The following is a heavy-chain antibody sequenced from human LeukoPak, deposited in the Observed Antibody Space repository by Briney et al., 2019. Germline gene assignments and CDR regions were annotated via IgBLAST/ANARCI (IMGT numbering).Heavy chain of an antibody. Sequence: GGSLRLSCAASGFSFRDFWMTWVRQAPGKGLEWVSSISSSSSYIYYADSVKGRFTISRDNAKNSLYLQMNSLRAEDTAVYYCARGSSGWSFDYWGQGTMVTVSS. V-gene: IGHV3-21*01. D-gene: IGHD6-19*01. CDR1: GFSFRDFW. J-gene: IGHJ4*03. CDR3: ARGSSGWSFDY. CDR2: ISSSSSYI.